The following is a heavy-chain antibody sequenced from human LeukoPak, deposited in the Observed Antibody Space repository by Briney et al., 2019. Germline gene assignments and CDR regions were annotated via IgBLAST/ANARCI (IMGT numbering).Heavy chain of an antibody. V-gene: IGHV5-51*01. CDR2: IYPGDSDT. J-gene: IGHJ4*02. Sequence: GEPLKISCKGSGYSFTSYWIGWVRQMPGKGLEWMGIIYPGDSDTRYSPSFQGQVTISADKSISTAYLQWSSLKASDTAMYYCARLRIETTVTTALLYYFDYWGQGTLVTVSS. CDR1: GYSFTSYW. CDR3: ARLRIETTVTTALLYYFDY. D-gene: IGHD4-11*01.